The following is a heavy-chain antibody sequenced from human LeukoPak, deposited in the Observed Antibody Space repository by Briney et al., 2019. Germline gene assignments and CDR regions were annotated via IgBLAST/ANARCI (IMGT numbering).Heavy chain of an antibody. CDR3: ARVQGDPSPYFDY. Sequence: SETLSLTCTVSGGSISSYYWSWIRQPPREGLEWIGYIYYSGSTNYNPSLKSRVTISVDTSKNQFSLKLSSVTAADTAVYYCARVQGDPSPYFDYWGQGTLVTVSS. CDR2: IYYSGST. V-gene: IGHV4-59*01. CDR1: GGSISSYY. J-gene: IGHJ4*02.